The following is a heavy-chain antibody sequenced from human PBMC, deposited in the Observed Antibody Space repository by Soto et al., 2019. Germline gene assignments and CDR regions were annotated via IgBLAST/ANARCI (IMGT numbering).Heavy chain of an antibody. Sequence: QVQLVESGGGVVQPGRSLRLSCAASGFTFSSYGMHGVRQAPGKGLEWVAVIWYDGSNKYYADFVKGRFTISRDNSKNTLYLQMNSLRAEDTAVYYCARDQDEYSGYDFVDYWGQGPLVTVSS. CDR1: GFTFSSYG. V-gene: IGHV3-33*01. CDR2: IWYDGSNK. J-gene: IGHJ4*02. CDR3: ARDQDEYSGYDFVDY. D-gene: IGHD5-12*01.